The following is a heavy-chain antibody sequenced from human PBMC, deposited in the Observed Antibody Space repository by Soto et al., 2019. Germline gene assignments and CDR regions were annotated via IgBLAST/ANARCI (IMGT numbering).Heavy chain of an antibody. J-gene: IGHJ4*02. CDR2: MFYTGRT. CDR1: GGSISNYY. Sequence: QDQLQESGPGLVKPSETLSLICTVSGGSISNYYWAWIRQSPGKGLEWIGYMFYTGRTSYNPSLESRVTMSLDTSNNQFSLRVNSVTAADTALYYCARHSAIGDSCNYFDLWGQGTLVTVSS. V-gene: IGHV4-59*08. D-gene: IGHD3-10*01. CDR3: ARHSAIGDSCNYFDL.